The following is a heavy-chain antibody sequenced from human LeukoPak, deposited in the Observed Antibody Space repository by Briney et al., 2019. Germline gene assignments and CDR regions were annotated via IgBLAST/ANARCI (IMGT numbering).Heavy chain of an antibody. Sequence: GGSLRLSCAASGFTFRSYEMNWVRQAPGKGLEWVSYISSGGNTIYYADSVKGRFTISRDNAKNSLYLQMNSLRAEDTAVYYCARENDVVLSVDYWGQGTLVTVSS. D-gene: IGHD5/OR15-5a*01. CDR3: ARENDVVLSVDY. J-gene: IGHJ4*02. CDR2: ISSGGNTI. CDR1: GFTFRSYE. V-gene: IGHV3-48*03.